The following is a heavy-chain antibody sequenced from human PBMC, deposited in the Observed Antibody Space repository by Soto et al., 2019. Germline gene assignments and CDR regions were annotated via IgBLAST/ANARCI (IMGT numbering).Heavy chain of an antibody. J-gene: IGHJ5*02. CDR1: GGTFSSYA. Sequence: GASVKVSCKASGGTFSSYAISWVRQAPGQGLEWMGGIIPIFGTANYAQKFQGRVTITADESTSTAYMELSSLRSEDTAVYYCARVGSYSGGSLGWFDPWGQGTLVTVSS. V-gene: IGHV1-69*13. D-gene: IGHD2-15*01. CDR2: IIPIFGTA. CDR3: ARVGSYSGGSLGWFDP.